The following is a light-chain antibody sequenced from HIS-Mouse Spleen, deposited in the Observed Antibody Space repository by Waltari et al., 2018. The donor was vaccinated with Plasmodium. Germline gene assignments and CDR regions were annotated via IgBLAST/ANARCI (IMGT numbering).Light chain of an antibody. CDR3: QQYNSYWT. V-gene: IGKV1-5*03. Sequence: PSTLSASVGDRVTITCRASQSISSWLAWYQQKPGKAPKLLIYKASSLESGVPSRFSGSGSGTEFTLTISSLQPDDFATYYCQQYNSYWTFGQGTKVEIK. J-gene: IGKJ1*01. CDR1: QSISSW. CDR2: KAS.